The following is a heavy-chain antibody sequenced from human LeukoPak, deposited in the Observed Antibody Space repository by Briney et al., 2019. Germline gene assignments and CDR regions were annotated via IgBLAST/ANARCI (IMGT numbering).Heavy chain of an antibody. CDR2: ISSVSSTT. J-gene: IGHJ4*02. V-gene: IGHV3-48*01. Sequence: QAGGSLRLSCAASGFIFSSYGMNWVRQAPGKGLEWVSYISSVSSTTYYADSVKGRFTISRDNSKNTLYPQMDTLRAEDTAVYYCAKDAALYPFFFDYWGQGTLVTVSS. CDR1: GFIFSSYG. CDR3: AKDAALYPFFFDY. D-gene: IGHD3-16*01.